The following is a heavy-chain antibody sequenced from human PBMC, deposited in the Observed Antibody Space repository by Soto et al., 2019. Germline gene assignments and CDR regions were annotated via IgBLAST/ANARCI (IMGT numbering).Heavy chain of an antibody. J-gene: IGHJ6*02. CDR1: GFTFTNSA. Sequence: KVSCKASGFTFTNSAVQWVRQARGQRLEWIGWIVVGSGNTNYAQKFQERVTITRDMSTSTAYMELSSLRSEDTAVYYCAAFPPYSSSSLYYYHGMDVWGQGTTLTVSS. CDR3: AAFPPYSSSSLYYYHGMDV. CDR2: IVVGSGNT. V-gene: IGHV1-58*01. D-gene: IGHD6-13*01.